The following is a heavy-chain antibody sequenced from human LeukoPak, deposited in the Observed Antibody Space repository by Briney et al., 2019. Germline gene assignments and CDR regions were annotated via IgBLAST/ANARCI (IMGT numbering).Heavy chain of an antibody. CDR2: MYYSGST. V-gene: IGHV4-30-4*02. CDR3: ARPYYYDSRIDP. Sequence: SDTLSLTCTVSGGSISSGDYYWSWIRQPPGKGLEWIAYMYYSGSTYYNPSLKSRVTMSADTSKNQLSLKLSSVTAADTAVYYCARPYYYDSRIDPWGQGILVTVSS. CDR1: GGSISSGDYY. J-gene: IGHJ5*02. D-gene: IGHD3-22*01.